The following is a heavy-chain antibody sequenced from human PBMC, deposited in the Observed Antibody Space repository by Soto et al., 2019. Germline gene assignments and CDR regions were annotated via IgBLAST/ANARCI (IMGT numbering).Heavy chain of an antibody. D-gene: IGHD6-6*01. CDR2: IIPTFGTA. Sequence: SVKVSCKASGGTFSSYAISWVRQAPGQGLEWMGGIIPTFGTANYAQKFQGRVTITADESTSTAYMELSSLRSEDTAVYYCARGVAARPGYGMDVWGQGTTVTVSS. CDR3: ARGVAARPGYGMDV. CDR1: GGTFSSYA. V-gene: IGHV1-69*13. J-gene: IGHJ6*02.